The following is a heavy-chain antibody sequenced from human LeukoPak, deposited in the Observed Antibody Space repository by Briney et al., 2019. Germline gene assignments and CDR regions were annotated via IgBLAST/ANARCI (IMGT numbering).Heavy chain of an antibody. D-gene: IGHD6-13*01. Sequence: GRSLRLSCAASGFSLSSYAMHWVRQAPGKGLEWVAVISYDGSNKYYADSVKGRFTISRDNSKNTLYLQMNSLRAEDTAVYYCARDRQAAGIFDDYWGQGTLVTVSS. V-gene: IGHV3-30*04. J-gene: IGHJ4*02. CDR1: GFSLSSYA. CDR3: ARDRQAAGIFDDY. CDR2: ISYDGSNK.